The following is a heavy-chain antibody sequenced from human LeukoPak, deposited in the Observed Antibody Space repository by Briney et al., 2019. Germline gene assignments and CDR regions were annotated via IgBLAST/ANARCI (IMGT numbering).Heavy chain of an antibody. CDR3: ARPRHPAKVRGVGDAFDI. J-gene: IGHJ3*02. V-gene: IGHV1-69*13. D-gene: IGHD3-10*01. CDR1: GGTFSSYA. Sequence: SVKVSRKASGGTFSSYAISWVRQAPGQGLEWMGGIIPIFGTANYAQKFQGRVTITADESTSTAYMELSSLRSEDTAVYYCARPRHPAKVRGVGDAFDIWGQGTMVTVSS. CDR2: IIPIFGTA.